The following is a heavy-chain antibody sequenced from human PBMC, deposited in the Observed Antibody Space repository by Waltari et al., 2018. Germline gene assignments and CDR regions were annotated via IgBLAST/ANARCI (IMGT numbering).Heavy chain of an antibody. CDR2: INPNSGGT. J-gene: IGHJ6*02. V-gene: IGHV1-2*06. CDR1: GYTFTGYY. D-gene: IGHD5-12*01. CDR3: ARGRDGYNLISDYYYYYGMDV. Sequence: QVQLVQSGAEVKKPGASVKVSCKASGYTFTGYYMHWVRQAPGQGLEWMGRINPNSGGTNYAQKFQGRVTMTRDTSISTAYMELSRLRSDDTAVYYCARGRDGYNLISDYYYYYGMDVWGQGTTVTVSS.